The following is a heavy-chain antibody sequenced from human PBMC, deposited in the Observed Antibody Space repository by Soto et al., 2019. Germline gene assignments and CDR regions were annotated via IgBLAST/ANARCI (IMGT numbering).Heavy chain of an antibody. J-gene: IGHJ4*02. CDR2: ISSSSSYI. Sequence: EVQLVESGGGLVKPGGSLRLSCAASGFTFSSYSMNWVRQAPGKGLEWVSSISSSSSYIYYADSVKGRFTISRDNAKNSLYLQMNSLRAEDTAVYYCARDHQVVIWFGFDYWGQGTLVTVSS. CDR3: ARDHQVVIWFGFDY. V-gene: IGHV3-21*01. CDR1: GFTFSSYS. D-gene: IGHD3-10*01.